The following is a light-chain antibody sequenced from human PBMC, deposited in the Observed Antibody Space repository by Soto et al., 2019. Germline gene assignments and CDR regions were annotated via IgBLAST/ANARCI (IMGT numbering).Light chain of an antibody. V-gene: IGKV4-1*01. CDR2: WAS. CDR1: QSVLYSSNNKNY. CDR3: QQYYSTPT. Sequence: DIVMTQSPDSLAVSLGERATINCKSSQSVLYSSNNKNYLAWYQQKPGQHPKLLIYWASTRESGVPDRFRGSGSGTDFTLTISSLQAEDVAVYYCQQYYSTPTFGQGTRLEIK. J-gene: IGKJ5*01.